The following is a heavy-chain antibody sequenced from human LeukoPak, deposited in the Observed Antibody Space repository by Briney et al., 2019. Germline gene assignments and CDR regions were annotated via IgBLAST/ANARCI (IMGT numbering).Heavy chain of an antibody. V-gene: IGHV4-30-4*07. J-gene: IGHJ4*02. Sequence: SETLSLTCAVSGGSISSGGYSWSWIRQPPGKGLERIGYIYYSGSTYYNQSLKSRVTISVDTSKNQFSLKLSSVTAADTAVYYCARGDIAAAGTGFGWGQGTLVTVSS. CDR3: ARGDIAAAGTGFG. CDR1: GGSISSGGYS. CDR2: IYYSGST. D-gene: IGHD6-13*01.